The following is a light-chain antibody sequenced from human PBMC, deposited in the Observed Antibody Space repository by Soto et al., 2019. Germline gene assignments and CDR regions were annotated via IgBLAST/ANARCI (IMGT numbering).Light chain of an antibody. CDR1: QSIRSS. CDR2: GTS. V-gene: IGKV1-39*01. Sequence: DIQMTQSPSSLSASVGDRVTISCRASQSIRSSLHWYQQRPGTPPNLLIYGTSSLQSGVPSRFRGSGSGTDFTLTLSGVQPEDFATYYCQQSFSIPIYTFGQGTKVDIK. J-gene: IGKJ2*01. CDR3: QQSFSIPIYT.